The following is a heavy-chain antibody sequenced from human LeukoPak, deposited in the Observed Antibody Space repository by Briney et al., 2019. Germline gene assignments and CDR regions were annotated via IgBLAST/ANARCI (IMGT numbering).Heavy chain of an antibody. Sequence: TSSETLSLTCTVSGGSISSYYWSWIRQPPGKGLEWIGYIYYSGSTNYNPSLKSRVTISVDTSKNQFSLKLSSVTAADTAVYYCARSIAARPDLRAFDIWGQGTMVTVSS. J-gene: IGHJ3*02. CDR3: ARSIAARPDLRAFDI. V-gene: IGHV4-59*01. CDR1: GGSISSYY. CDR2: IYYSGST. D-gene: IGHD6-6*01.